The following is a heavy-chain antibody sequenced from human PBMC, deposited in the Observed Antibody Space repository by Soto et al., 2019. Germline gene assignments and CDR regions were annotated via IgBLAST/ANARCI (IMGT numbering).Heavy chain of an antibody. CDR3: AKDLWFGERHYFDY. V-gene: IGHV3-30*18. CDR2: ISYDGNNK. Sequence: QVQLVESGGGVVQPGRSLRLSCAASGFTFSSYGMHWVRQAPGKGLEWVAVISYDGNNKYYADSVKGRFTISRDNSKNTLYLQMNSLRAEDTAVYYCAKDLWFGERHYFDYWGQGTLVTVSS. J-gene: IGHJ4*02. CDR1: GFTFSSYG. D-gene: IGHD3-10*01.